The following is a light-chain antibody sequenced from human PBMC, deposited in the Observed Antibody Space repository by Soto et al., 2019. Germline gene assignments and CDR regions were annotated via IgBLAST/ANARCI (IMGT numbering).Light chain of an antibody. CDR2: DVS. CDR3: CSYAGDFYV. CDR1: TSDVGGYDY. V-gene: IGLV2-11*01. Sequence: QSVLTQPRSVSGSPGQSVAISCTGTTSDVGGYDYVSWHQQHPGKAPKLIIFDVSKRPSGVPDRFSGSKSGNTASLTISGLQAEDEADYFCCSYAGDFYVFGSGTQLTVL. J-gene: IGLJ7*01.